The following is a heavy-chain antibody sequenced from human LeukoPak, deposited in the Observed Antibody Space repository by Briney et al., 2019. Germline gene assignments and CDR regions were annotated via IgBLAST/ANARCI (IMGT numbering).Heavy chain of an antibody. V-gene: IGHV4-39*01. D-gene: IGHD3-10*01. CDR1: GVSISSSNSY. CDR2: IYYSGSS. Sequence: SETLSLTCTVSGVSISSSNSYWGWIRQPPGKGLEWIGSIYYSGSSYYNPSLKSRLTISVDTSKNQFSLKLSSVTAADTAVYYCASLPDYYGSGTLPNWFDPWGQGTLVTVSS. J-gene: IGHJ5*02. CDR3: ASLPDYYGSGTLPNWFDP.